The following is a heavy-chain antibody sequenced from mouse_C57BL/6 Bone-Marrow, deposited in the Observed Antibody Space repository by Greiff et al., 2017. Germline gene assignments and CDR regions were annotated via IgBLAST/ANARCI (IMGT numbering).Heavy chain of an antibody. CDR2: LSNGGVST. D-gene: IGHD1-1*02. Sequence: VKLVESGGGLVQPGGSLKLSCAASGFTFSDYYMYWVRQTPETRLEWVAYLSNGGVSTYYPDPVKGRFTISRDNAKNTLYLQMSRLKSEDTAMYYCARQGWPLDYWGQGTTRTVSS. CDR1: GFTFSDYY. J-gene: IGHJ2*01. CDR3: ARQGWPLDY. V-gene: IGHV5-12*01.